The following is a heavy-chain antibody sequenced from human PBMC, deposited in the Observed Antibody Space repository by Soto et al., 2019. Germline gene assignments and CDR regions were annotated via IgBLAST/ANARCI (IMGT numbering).Heavy chain of an antibody. CDR3: ATLPPRIEVRLLHIPM. Sequence: QVQLQQSGPRLVKPSGTLSLTCYVSGGSISSTNWWTWVRQPPGKGLEWIGEIYHTGNTNYNPSVGSRVTISVDKSNNEFSLNLRAVTAADTAVYYCATLPPRIEVRLLHIPMWGQGILVTVSS. CDR2: IYHTGNT. CDR1: GGSISSTNW. J-gene: IGHJ4*02. D-gene: IGHD1-26*01. V-gene: IGHV4-4*02.